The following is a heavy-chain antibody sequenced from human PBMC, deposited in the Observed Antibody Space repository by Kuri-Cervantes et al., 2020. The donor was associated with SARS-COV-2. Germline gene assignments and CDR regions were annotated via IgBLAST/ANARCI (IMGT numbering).Heavy chain of an antibody. CDR1: GYTFTSYY. V-gene: IGHV1-46*01. Sequence: ASVKVSCKASGYTFTSYYMHWVRQAPGQGLEWMGIINPSGGSTSYAQKFQGRVTMTRDTSTSTVYMELSSLRSEDTAVYYCARDFSGGQLLSGWSRQTYYYYYMDVWSKGTTVTVSS. D-gene: IGHD2-2*01. CDR3: ARDFSGGQLLSGWSRQTYYYYYMDV. CDR2: INPSGGST. J-gene: IGHJ6*03.